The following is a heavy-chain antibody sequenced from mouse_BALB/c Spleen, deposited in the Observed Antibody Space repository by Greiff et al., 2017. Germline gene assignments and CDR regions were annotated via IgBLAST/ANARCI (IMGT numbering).Heavy chain of an antibody. Sequence: EVMLVESGGGLVQPGGSLKLSCAASGFTFSSYGMSWVRQTPDKRLELVATINSNGGSTYYPDSVKGRFTISRDNAKNTLYLQMSSLKSEDTAMYYCAGITSWFAYWGQGTLVTVSA. CDR2: INSNGGST. D-gene: IGHD2-4*01. V-gene: IGHV5-6-3*01. J-gene: IGHJ3*01. CDR3: AGITSWFAY. CDR1: GFTFSSYG.